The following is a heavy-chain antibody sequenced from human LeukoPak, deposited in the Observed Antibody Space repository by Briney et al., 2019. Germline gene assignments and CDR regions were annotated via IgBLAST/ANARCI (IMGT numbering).Heavy chain of an antibody. J-gene: IGHJ5*02. CDR3: AVMRRYWLDP. CDR2: ISWNSFTI. CDR1: GFTFDDYA. D-gene: IGHD3-9*01. V-gene: IGHV3-9*01. Sequence: GGSLRLSCAASGFTFDDYAMHWVRQAPGKGLEWVSGISWNSFTIGYADSVKGRFTISRDNAKNSLYLQMNSLRVEDTAVYYCAVMRRYWLDPWGQGTLVTVSS.